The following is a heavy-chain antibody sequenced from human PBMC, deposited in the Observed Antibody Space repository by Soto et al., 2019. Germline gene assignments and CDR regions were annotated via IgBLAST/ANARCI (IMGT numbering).Heavy chain of an antibody. CDR1: GFTFSSYA. CDR3: ARAGGNVGTNGEIGL. D-gene: IGHD2-8*01. Sequence: QVQLVESGGDVVKPGRYLRLYCAASGFTFSSYAMHCVSQSQGKGLEWVAVISYDGSNKYYADYVKGRFTISRDNSKKTLYLQMISLRAEDTAVYYSARAGGNVGTNGEIGLWGRGTLVTVSS. CDR2: ISYDGSNK. J-gene: IGHJ2*01. V-gene: IGHV3-30-3*01.